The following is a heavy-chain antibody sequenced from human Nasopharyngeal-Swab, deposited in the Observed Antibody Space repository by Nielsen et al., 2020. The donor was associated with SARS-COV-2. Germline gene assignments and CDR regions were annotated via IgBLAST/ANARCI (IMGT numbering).Heavy chain of an antibody. V-gene: IGHV3-9*01. Sequence: SLKISCVASGFPFDDYATSWVRLIPGKGLQWVAGITWNSGNIGYADSVKGRFTVSRDNAGNSLFLQLDSLRPEDTAVYYCAKSLYTSTWSYYFDIWGQGTMVTV. CDR3: AKSLYTSTWSYYFDI. CDR2: ITWNSGNI. J-gene: IGHJ4*02. CDR1: GFPFDDYA. D-gene: IGHD6-13*01.